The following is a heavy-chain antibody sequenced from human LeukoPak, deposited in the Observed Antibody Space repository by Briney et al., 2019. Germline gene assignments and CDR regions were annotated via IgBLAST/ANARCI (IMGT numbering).Heavy chain of an antibody. V-gene: IGHV3-11*05. J-gene: IGHJ4*02. CDR1: GFTLSDYY. D-gene: IGHD2-15*01. CDR2: ISGSSHYT. Sequence: PGGSLRLSCAAAGFTLSDYYMSWIRQAPGEGLEWLSYISGSSHYTNYADSVKGRFTISRDNAKNSLYLQMNSLRAEDTAVYYCARAYCSGGPCYLDYWGQGTLVTVSS. CDR3: ARAYCSGGPCYLDY.